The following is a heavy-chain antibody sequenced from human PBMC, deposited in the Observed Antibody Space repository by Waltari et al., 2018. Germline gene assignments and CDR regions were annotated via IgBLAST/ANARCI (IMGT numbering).Heavy chain of an antibody. CDR2: ISSNSRYK. Sequence: EVKVVQSGGGLVRPGGSLTLPGSASGFAFSSYTMDWVRQAPGKGLEWVSSISSNSRYKNYADSTKGRFTISRDNAKNSVYLLMNSLRVEDTAIYFCARPRAMGEIDHWGQGTLVAVSS. V-gene: IGHV3-21*01. CDR1: GFAFSSYT. D-gene: IGHD3-16*01. CDR3: ARPRAMGEIDH. J-gene: IGHJ4*02.